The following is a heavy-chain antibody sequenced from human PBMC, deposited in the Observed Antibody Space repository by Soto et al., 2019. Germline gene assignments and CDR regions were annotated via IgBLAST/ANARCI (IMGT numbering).Heavy chain of an antibody. CDR1: GGSISIGGYY. CDR2: IYYSGST. J-gene: IGHJ5*02. CDR3: ARLYSNYFRSRPDNNWFDP. D-gene: IGHD4-4*01. V-gene: IGHV4-31*03. Sequence: SDTLSLTCTVSGGSISIGGYYWSWIRQHPGKGLEWIGYIYYSGSTYYNPSLKSRVTISVDTSKNQFSLKLSAVTAADTAVYYCARLYSNYFRSRPDNNWFDPWGQGTLVTVSS.